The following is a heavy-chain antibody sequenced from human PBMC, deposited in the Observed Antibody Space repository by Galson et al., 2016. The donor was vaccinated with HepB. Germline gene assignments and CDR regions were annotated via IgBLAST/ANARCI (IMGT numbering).Heavy chain of an antibody. V-gene: IGHV3-48*03. D-gene: IGHD3-22*01. CDR2: IRNSDGIV. CDR3: ARDWMVISTWFYYGMDV. CDR1: GFSFDTSE. J-gene: IGHJ6*02. Sequence: SLRLSCAASGFSFDTSEMNWVRQAPGKGLEWISYIRNSDGIVYYADFVEGRFIISRDNAKKSLYLEVSSLRAEDTAVYYCARDWMVISTWFYYGMDVWGQGTTVTVSS.